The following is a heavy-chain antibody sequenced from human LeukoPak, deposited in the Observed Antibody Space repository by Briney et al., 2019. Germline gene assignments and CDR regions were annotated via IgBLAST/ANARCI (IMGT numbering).Heavy chain of an antibody. J-gene: IGHJ4*02. CDR2: ISGDGGST. V-gene: IGHV3-43*02. CDR1: GFTFDDYA. D-gene: IGHD3-22*01. CDR3: AKEAPYYYDSSGYPDY. Sequence: GGSLRLSCAASGFTFDDYAMHWVRQAPGKGLEWASLISGDGGSTYYADSVKGRFTISRDNSKNSLYLQMNSLRTEDTALYYCAKEAPYYYDSSGYPDYWGQGTLVTVSS.